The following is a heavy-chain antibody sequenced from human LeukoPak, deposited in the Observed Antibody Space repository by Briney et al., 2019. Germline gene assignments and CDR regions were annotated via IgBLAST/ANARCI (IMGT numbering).Heavy chain of an antibody. D-gene: IGHD3-22*01. CDR1: GFTFSSYA. V-gene: IGHV3-23*01. J-gene: IGHJ4*02. CDR2: ISSSGGST. Sequence: GGSLRLSCAASGFTFSSYAMSWVRQAPGKGLEWVSAISSSGGSTYYADSVKGRFTISRDNSKNTLYLQMNSLRAEDTAVYYCAKDFGDYYDSSGPADYWGQGTLVTVSS. CDR3: AKDFGDYYDSSGPADY.